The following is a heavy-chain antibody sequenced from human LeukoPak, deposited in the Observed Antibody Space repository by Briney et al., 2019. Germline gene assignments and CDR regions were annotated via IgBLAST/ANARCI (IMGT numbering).Heavy chain of an antibody. V-gene: IGHV1-18*01. D-gene: IGHD2-2*01. CDR2: ISAYNGNT. Sequence: ASVKVSCKASGYTFTSYGISWVRQAPGQGLEWMGWISAYNGNTNYAQKLQGRVTMTTDTSTSTAYMELRSLRSDDTAVYYCAKQPNHAVVGPCDYWGQGTLVTVSS. CDR3: AKQPNHAVVGPCDY. J-gene: IGHJ4*02. CDR1: GYTFTSYG.